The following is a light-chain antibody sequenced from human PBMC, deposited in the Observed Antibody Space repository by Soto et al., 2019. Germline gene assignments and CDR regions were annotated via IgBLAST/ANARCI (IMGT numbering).Light chain of an antibody. CDR3: TSYTTSSTPI. J-gene: IGLJ2*01. CDR2: DVN. V-gene: IGLV2-14*01. Sequence: QSVLTEPASVSGSPGQSITISCTGTSSDVGAYNYVSWYQQRPGKAPKLMIYDVNKRPSGVSNRFSGSKSGNTASLTISRLQAEDEADFYCTSYTTSSTPIFGGGTKLTVL. CDR1: SSDVGAYNY.